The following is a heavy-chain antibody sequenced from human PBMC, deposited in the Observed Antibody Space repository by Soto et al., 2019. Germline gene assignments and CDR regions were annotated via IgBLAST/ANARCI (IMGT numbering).Heavy chain of an antibody. J-gene: IGHJ5*02. CDR2: ISSSSSYI. Sequence: GGSLRLSCAASGFTFSSYSMNWVRQAPGKGLEWVSSISSSSSYIYYADSVKGRFTISRDNAKNSLYLQMNSLRAEDTAVYYCARDFDPVVAGHPWDWFDPWGQGTLVTVSS. D-gene: IGHD2-15*01. CDR3: ARDFDPVVAGHPWDWFDP. CDR1: GFTFSSYS. V-gene: IGHV3-21*01.